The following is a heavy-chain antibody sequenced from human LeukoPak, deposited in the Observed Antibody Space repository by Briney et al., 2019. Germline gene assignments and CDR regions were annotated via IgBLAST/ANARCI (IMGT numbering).Heavy chain of an antibody. CDR1: GFTFSSYW. V-gene: IGHV3-74*01. D-gene: IGHD3-16*02. CDR2: IHSDGSST. CDR3: ARGPFITFGGVIVDY. Sequence: GGSLRFSYAASGFTFSSYWMHWVRQAPGKGLVWVSRIHSDGSSTSYAASVKGRFTISRDNAKNTLYLQMNSLRAEDTAVYYCARGPFITFGGVIVDYWGQGTLVTVSS. J-gene: IGHJ4*02.